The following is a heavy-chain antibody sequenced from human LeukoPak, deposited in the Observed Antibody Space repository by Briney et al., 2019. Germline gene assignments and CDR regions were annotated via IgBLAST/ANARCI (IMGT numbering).Heavy chain of an antibody. D-gene: IGHD2-15*01. V-gene: IGHV1-46*01. J-gene: IGHJ4*02. CDR2: INPSGGST. CDR3: ARMDGGYDY. CDR1: GYTFTSYY. Sequence: ASVTVSCKASGYTFTSYYMHWVRESLGQGLEWVGIINPSGGSTSYAQKFRGRVTMTRDTSTSTVYMELSSRRSEHTAVYYCARMDGGYDYWGEATLVTVSS.